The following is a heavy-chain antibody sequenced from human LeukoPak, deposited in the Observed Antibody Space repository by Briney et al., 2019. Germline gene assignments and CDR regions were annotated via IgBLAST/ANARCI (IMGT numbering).Heavy chain of an antibody. J-gene: IGHJ4*02. V-gene: IGHV4-4*07. D-gene: IGHD5-12*01. CDR2: IYTSGST. Sequence: PSETLSLTCTVSGGSISSYYWSWIRQPAGKGLEWIGHIYTSGSTNFNPSLKSRVTISVDTSKNQFSLKLSSVTAADTAVYYCARMVRRVVRLSIGRSSDYATGYYLDYWGQGTLVTVSS. CDR3: ARMVRRVVRLSIGRSSDYATGYYLDY. CDR1: GGSISSYY.